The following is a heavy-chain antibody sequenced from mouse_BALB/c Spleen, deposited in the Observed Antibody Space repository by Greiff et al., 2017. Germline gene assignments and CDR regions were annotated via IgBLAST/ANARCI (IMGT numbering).Heavy chain of an antibody. J-gene: IGHJ2*01. CDR3: ARSRVYYGSSLFDD. CDR2: ISSGSSTI. V-gene: IGHV5-17*02. CDR1: GFTFSSFG. Sequence: EVKLMESGGGLVQPGGSRKLSCAASGFTFSSFGMHWVRQAPEKGLEWVAYISSGSSTIYYADTVKGRFTISRDNPKNTLFLQMTSLRSEDTAMYYCARSRVYYGSSLFDDWGQGTTLTVSS. D-gene: IGHD1-1*01.